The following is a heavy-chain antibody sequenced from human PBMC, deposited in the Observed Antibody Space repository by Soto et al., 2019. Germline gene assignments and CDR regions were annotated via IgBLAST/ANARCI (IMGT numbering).Heavy chain of an antibody. CDR3: ARHISYYYGSGSSFPQNNWFDP. D-gene: IGHD3-10*01. CDR2: IYYSGST. J-gene: IGHJ5*02. Sequence: PSETLSLTCTVSGGSISSYYWSWIRQPPGKGLERIGYIYYSGSTNYNPSLKSRVTISVDTSKNQFSLKLSSVTAADTAVYYCARHISYYYGSGSSFPQNNWFDPWGQGTLVTVSS. CDR1: GGSISSYY. V-gene: IGHV4-59*08.